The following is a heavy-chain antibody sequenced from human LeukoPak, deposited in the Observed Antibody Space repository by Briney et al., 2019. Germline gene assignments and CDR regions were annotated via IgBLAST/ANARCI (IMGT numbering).Heavy chain of an antibody. J-gene: IGHJ6*03. D-gene: IGHD3-22*01. CDR1: GFTFSSYG. CDR3: AKGAEEGVVITSVYYYYMDV. CDR2: ISYDVGKR. V-gene: IGHV3-30*18. Sequence: PGGSLRLSCAAPGFTFSSYGMHWVRQAPGKGLEWVAVISYDVGKRYYADSVKGRFTISRDNSKNTLYLQMNSLRAEDTAVYYCAKGAEEGVVITSVYYYYMDVWGKGTTVTISS.